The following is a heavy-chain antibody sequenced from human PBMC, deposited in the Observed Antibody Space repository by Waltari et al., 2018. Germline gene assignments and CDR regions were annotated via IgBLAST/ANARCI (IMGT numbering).Heavy chain of an antibody. CDR1: GYTFTSYA. J-gene: IGHJ3*02. D-gene: IGHD6-13*01. V-gene: IGHV1-3*03. CDR3: ARDGGRAAAGTWAFDI. CDR2: INAGNGNT. Sequence: QVQLVQSGAEVKKPGASVKVSCKASGYTFTSYAMHWVRQAPGQRLEWMGWINAGNGNTKYSQEFQGRVTITRDTSASTAYMELSSLRSEDMAVYYCARDGGRAAAGTWAFDIWGQGTMVTVSS.